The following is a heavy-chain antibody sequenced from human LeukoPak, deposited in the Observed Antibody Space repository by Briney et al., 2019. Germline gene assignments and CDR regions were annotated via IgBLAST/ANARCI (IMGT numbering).Heavy chain of an antibody. CDR3: ARGGGDVGYFDY. Sequence: SETLSLTCTVSGGSISSGGYYWSWIRQHPGKGLEWIGYIYYSGSTYYNPSLKSRVTISVDTSKDQFSLKLNSVTAADTAVYYCARGGGDVGYFDYWGQGTLVTVSS. CDR1: GGSISSGGYY. D-gene: IGHD4-17*01. V-gene: IGHV4-31*03. J-gene: IGHJ4*02. CDR2: IYYSGST.